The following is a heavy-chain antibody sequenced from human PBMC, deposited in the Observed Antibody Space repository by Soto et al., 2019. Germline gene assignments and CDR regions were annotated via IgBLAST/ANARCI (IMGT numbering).Heavy chain of an antibody. Sequence: GGSLRLSCAASGFTFSSYAMSWVRQAPGKGLEWVSSISSSSSYIYYADSVKGRFTISRDNAKNSLYLQMNSLRAEDTAVYYCARDRYDFWSGYNTLLDYWGQGTLVTVSS. V-gene: IGHV3-21*01. CDR3: ARDRYDFWSGYNTLLDY. CDR1: GFTFSSYA. CDR2: ISSSSSYI. J-gene: IGHJ4*02. D-gene: IGHD3-3*01.